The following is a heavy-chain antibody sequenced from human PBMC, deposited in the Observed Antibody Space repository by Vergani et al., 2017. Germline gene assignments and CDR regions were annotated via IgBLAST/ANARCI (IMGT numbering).Heavy chain of an antibody. D-gene: IGHD2-2*02. CDR3: ARDHCSSTSCYIWGYYYYGMDV. J-gene: IGHJ6*02. Sequence: EVQLVESGGVLVQPGGSLRLSCAASGFTFSSYWMHWVRQAPGKGLVWVSRINSDGSSTSYADSVKGRFTISRDNAKNSLYLQMNSLRAEDTAVYYCARDHCSSTSCYIWGYYYYGMDVWGQGTTVTVSS. CDR2: INSDGSST. CDR1: GFTFSSYW. V-gene: IGHV3-74*01.